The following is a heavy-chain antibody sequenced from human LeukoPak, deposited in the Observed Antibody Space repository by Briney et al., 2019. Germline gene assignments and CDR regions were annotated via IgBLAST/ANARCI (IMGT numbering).Heavy chain of an antibody. D-gene: IGHD2-2*01. CDR1: EFTWSSYA. V-gene: IGHV1-69*05. Sequence: SLQSSCKAYEFTWSSYAMGWVQKSPGQGLEKMGGIIPIFGTANYAQKFQGRVTITTDESTSTAYMELSSLRSEDTAVYYCARGFGAMPYFDYWGQGTLVTVSS. CDR2: IIPIFGTA. CDR3: ARGFGAMPYFDY. J-gene: IGHJ4*02.